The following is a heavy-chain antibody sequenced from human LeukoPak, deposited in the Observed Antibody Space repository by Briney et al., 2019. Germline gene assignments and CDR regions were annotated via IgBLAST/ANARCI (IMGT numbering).Heavy chain of an antibody. CDR3: ARDLELVYYDSSGYDY. CDR1: GFTLSSYW. CDR2: INSDGSST. V-gene: IGHV3-74*01. Sequence: GGSLRLSCAASGFTLSSYWMHWVRQAPGKGLVWVSRINSDGSSTSYADSVKGRFTISRDNAKNTLYLQMNSLRAEDTAVYYCARDLELVYYDSSGYDYWGQGTLVIVSS. J-gene: IGHJ4*02. D-gene: IGHD3-22*01.